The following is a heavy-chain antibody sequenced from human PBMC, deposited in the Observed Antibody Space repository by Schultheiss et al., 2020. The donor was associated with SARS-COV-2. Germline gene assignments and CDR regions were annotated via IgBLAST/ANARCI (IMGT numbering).Heavy chain of an antibody. CDR3: VKDSEYVGATAPDY. CDR1: GFTFSNAW. Sequence: GGSLRLSCAASGFTFSNAWMSWVRQAPGKGLEWVAVISYDGSNKYYADSVKGRFTISRDNSKNTLYLQMNSLRAEDTAVYYCVKDSEYVGATAPDYWGQGTLVTVSS. J-gene: IGHJ4*02. D-gene: IGHD1-26*01. V-gene: IGHV3-30*18. CDR2: ISYDGSNK.